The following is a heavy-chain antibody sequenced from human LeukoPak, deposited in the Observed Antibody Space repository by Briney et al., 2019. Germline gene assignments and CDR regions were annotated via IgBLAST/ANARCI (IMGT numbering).Heavy chain of an antibody. D-gene: IGHD2-15*01. J-gene: IGHJ5*02. V-gene: IGHV1-2*02. CDR1: GYTFTGYY. CDR2: INPNSGGT. CDR3: ARLVVVAATGVNWFDP. Sequence: GASVKVSCKASGYTFTGYYMHWVRQAPGQGLEWMGWINPNSGGTNYAQKFQGRVTMTRDTSISTAYMELSRLRSDDTAVYYCARLVVVAATGVNWFDPWGQGTLVTVSS.